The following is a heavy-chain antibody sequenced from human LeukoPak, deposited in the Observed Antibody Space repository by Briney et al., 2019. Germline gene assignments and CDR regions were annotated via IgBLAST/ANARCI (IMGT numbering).Heavy chain of an antibody. CDR2: IIPIFGTA. Sequence: SVKVSCKASGGTFSSYAISWVRQAPGQGLEWMGGIIPIFGTANYAQKFQGRVTITADKSTSTAYMELSSLRSEDTAVYYCARTNYGDYVHFDYWGQGTLVTVSS. CDR3: ARTNYGDYVHFDY. CDR1: GGTFSSYA. D-gene: IGHD4-17*01. J-gene: IGHJ4*02. V-gene: IGHV1-69*06.